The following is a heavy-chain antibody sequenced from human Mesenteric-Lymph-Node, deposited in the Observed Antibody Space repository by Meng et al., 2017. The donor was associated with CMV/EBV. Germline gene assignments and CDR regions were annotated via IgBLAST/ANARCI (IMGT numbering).Heavy chain of an antibody. Sequence: GESLKISCAASGFTFSSYGMSWVRQAPGKGLEWVSAISAGGGSTYYADSVKGRLTISRDNSKNTLYLQMSSLRPEDTAVYYCANQPSALQYPRFDAFDIWGQGTMVTVSS. CDR2: ISAGGGST. CDR3: ANQPSALQYPRFDAFDI. V-gene: IGHV3-23*01. CDR1: GFTFSSYG. J-gene: IGHJ3*02. D-gene: IGHD4-11*01.